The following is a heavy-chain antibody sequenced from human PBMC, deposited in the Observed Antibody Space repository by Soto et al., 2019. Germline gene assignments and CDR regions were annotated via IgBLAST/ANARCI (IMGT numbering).Heavy chain of an antibody. J-gene: IGHJ4*02. CDR3: AKGRGGSGSLTPRVDF. CDR2: FSGGGDTT. CDR1: GFTFNNYA. V-gene: IGHV3-23*01. Sequence: EVQLLESGGGLVQPGGSLRLSCAASGFTFNNYAMTWVRQAPGKGLEWVSAFSGGGDTTSYADSVKGRFTVSRDGSKNTLYLQMSSLRAEDTALYYCAKGRGGSGSLTPRVDFWGQGTLVTVSS. D-gene: IGHD3-10*01.